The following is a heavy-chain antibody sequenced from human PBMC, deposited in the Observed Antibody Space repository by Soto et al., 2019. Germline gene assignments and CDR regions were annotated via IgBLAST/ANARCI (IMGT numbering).Heavy chain of an antibody. CDR2: FDPEDGET. Sequence: ASVKVSCKVSGYTLTEVSMHWVRQAPGKGLEWMGGFDPEDGETIYAQKFQGRVTMTEDTSTDTAYMELSSLRSEDTAVYYCATLGYYDILTGYWVTPGKYYFDYWGQGTLVT. J-gene: IGHJ4*02. V-gene: IGHV1-24*01. D-gene: IGHD3-9*01. CDR3: ATLGYYDILTGYWVTPGKYYFDY. CDR1: GYTLTEVS.